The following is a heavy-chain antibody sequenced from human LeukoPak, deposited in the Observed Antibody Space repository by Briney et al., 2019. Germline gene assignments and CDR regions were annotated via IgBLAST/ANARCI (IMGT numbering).Heavy chain of an antibody. CDR2: IYYPVDT. CDR1: GDSFLVSY. CDR3: ARRRYFDSSGYNPTYYFDF. V-gene: IGHV4-59*01. Sequence: PSDTLSLTCTVSGDSFLVSYWSWIREAPGEGLEWIGYIYYPVDTTCSPPLQSRVTISADISKKQFSLRLTSVTAADTAVYYCARRRYFDSSGYNPTYYFDFWGQGIQVTVSS. J-gene: IGHJ4*02. D-gene: IGHD3-22*01.